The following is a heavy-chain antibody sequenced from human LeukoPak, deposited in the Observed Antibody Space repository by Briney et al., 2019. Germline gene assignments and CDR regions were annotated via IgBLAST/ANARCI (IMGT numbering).Heavy chain of an antibody. CDR1: GFTFSSYW. Sequence: GGSLRLSCAASGFTFSSYWMSWVRQAPGKGLEWVANIKQDGSEKYYVDSVKGRFTISRDNAKNSLYLQMNSLRAEDTAVYYCAKVSPISPSGYLDYWGQGTPVTVSS. CDR2: IKQDGSEK. V-gene: IGHV3-7*01. CDR3: AKVSPISPSGYLDY. J-gene: IGHJ4*02. D-gene: IGHD3-3*01.